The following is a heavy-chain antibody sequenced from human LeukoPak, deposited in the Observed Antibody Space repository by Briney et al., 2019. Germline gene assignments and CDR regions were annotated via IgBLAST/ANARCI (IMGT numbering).Heavy chain of an antibody. CDR1: GGSISSSYW. D-gene: IGHD3/OR15-3a*01. V-gene: IGHV4-4*02. J-gene: IGHJ4*02. Sequence: SETLSLTCAVSGGSISSSYWWTWVRQPPGKGLEWIGEIYHSGSTNYNPSLKSRLSMSLDKSRNQFSLKLTSVTAADTAVYYCGRGYWTGYHHLDFWGQGTLVTVSS. CDR2: IYHSGST. CDR3: GRGYWTGYHHLDF.